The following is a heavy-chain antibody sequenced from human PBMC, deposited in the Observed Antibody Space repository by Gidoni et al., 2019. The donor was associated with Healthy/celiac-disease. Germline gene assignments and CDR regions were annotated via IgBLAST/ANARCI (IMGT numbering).Heavy chain of an antibody. D-gene: IGHD2-21*01. CDR2: IDPSDSYT. Sequence: EVQLVQSGAEVKKPGESLRISCTGSGYSFTSYWISWVRQMPGKGLEWVGRIDPSDSYTNYSPSFQGHVTISADKSISTAYLQWSSLKASDTAMYYCARQGFPIEVGPTWYFDLWGRGTLVTVSS. J-gene: IGHJ2*01. CDR3: ARQGFPIEVGPTWYFDL. V-gene: IGHV5-10-1*03. CDR1: GYSFTSYW.